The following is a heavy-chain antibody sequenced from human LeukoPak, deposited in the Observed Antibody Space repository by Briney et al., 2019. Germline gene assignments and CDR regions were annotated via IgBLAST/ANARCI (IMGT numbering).Heavy chain of an antibody. CDR1: GFLYDDYA. CDR3: ARDNYYAVDY. CDR2: INSDGST. V-gene: IGHV3-74*01. J-gene: IGHJ4*02. D-gene: IGHD2-2*01. Sequence: GSLRLSCAASGFLYDDYAMNWVRQAPGKGLEWVSRINSDGSTIYADSVKGRFTISRDNAKNTLYLQMNSLRAEDTAVYYSARDNYYAVDYWGQGTLVTVSS.